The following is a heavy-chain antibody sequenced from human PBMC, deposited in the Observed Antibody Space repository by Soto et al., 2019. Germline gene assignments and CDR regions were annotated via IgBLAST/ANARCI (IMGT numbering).Heavy chain of an antibody. CDR3: ARDPPIVVVVAATPYFDY. CDR2: ISYDGSNK. V-gene: IGHV3-30-3*01. J-gene: IGHJ4*02. Sequence: QVQLVESGGGVVQPGRSLRLSCAASGFTFSSYAMHWVRQAPGKGLEWVAVISYDGSNKYYADSVKGRFTISRDNSKNTLYLQRNSLRAEDTAVYYCARDPPIVVVVAATPYFDYWGQGTLVTVSS. D-gene: IGHD2-15*01. CDR1: GFTFSSYA.